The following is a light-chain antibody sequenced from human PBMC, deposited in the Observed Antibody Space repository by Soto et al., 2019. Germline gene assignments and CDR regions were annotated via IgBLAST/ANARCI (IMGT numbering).Light chain of an antibody. Sequence: DIQMTQSPSSLSASVGDRVTITCRASQGISSFLAWYQQKPGTVPKLLIYAASTLQSGVPSRFSGSGSGTDFTLTISSLQAEDVATYYCQKYDSAPLTFGPGTKVDIK. CDR2: AAS. V-gene: IGKV1-27*01. CDR1: QGISSF. J-gene: IGKJ3*01. CDR3: QKYDSAPLT.